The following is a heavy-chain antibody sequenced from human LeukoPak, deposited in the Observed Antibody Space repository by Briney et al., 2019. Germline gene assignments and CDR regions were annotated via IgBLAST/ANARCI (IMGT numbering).Heavy chain of an antibody. CDR2: ISSSGSTI. Sequence: PGGSLRLSCAASGFTFSSYEMNWVRQAPGKGLEWVSYISSSGSTIYYADSVKGRFTISRDNAKNSLYLQMNSLRAEDTAVYYCARNPARRLWFGELSDQQRFTPDYWGQGTLVTVSS. J-gene: IGHJ4*02. CDR3: ARNPARRLWFGELSDQQRFTPDY. CDR1: GFTFSSYE. V-gene: IGHV3-48*03. D-gene: IGHD3-10*01.